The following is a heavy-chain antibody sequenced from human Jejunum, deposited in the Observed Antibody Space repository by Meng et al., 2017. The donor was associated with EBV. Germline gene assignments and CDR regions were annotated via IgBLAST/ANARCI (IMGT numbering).Heavy chain of an antibody. Sequence: QLQLQESGPRLGKPSEALALTCTVSGGPISRSDYYWGWIRQSPGKGLEWIAIINYSGTTHYNSSLKSRFTISVDTSKNQFSLKLNSVTAADTAVYYCARTTIYFDSSGYSYTSFDFWGQGTLVTVSS. CDR2: INYSGTT. V-gene: IGHV4-39*01. J-gene: IGHJ4*02. CDR3: ARTTIYFDSSGYSYTSFDF. D-gene: IGHD3-22*01. CDR1: GGPISRSDYY.